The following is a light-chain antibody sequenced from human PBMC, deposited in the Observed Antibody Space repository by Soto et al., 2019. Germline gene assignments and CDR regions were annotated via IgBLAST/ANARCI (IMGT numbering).Light chain of an antibody. CDR1: QNIYSN. CDR3: QHYYSSPLT. V-gene: IGKV3-15*01. Sequence: ILMTQSPASLSVSPGERATLSCRASQNIYSNIAWYQQRPGQAPKVVIYWASTRGSGVPDRFSGSGSGTDFTLTISSLQAEDVAVYYCQHYYSSPLTFGGGTKVDIK. J-gene: IGKJ4*01. CDR2: WAS.